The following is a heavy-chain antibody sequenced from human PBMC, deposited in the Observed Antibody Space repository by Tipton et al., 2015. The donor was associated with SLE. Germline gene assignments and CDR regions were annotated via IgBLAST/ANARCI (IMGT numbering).Heavy chain of an antibody. J-gene: IGHJ4*02. CDR2: ISSSSSYI. Sequence: GSLRLSCAASGFTFSSYSMNWVRQAPGKGLEWVSSISSSSSYIYYADSVKGRFTISRDNSKNTLYLQMNSLRAEDTAVYYCAKDGSGELLSYWGQGTLVTVSS. CDR1: GFTFSSYS. CDR3: AKDGSGELLSY. V-gene: IGHV3-21*01. D-gene: IGHD1-26*01.